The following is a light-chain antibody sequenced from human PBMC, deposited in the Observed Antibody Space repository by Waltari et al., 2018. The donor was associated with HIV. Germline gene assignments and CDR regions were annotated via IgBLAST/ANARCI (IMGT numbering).Light chain of an antibody. CDR3: HQYFSVFPST. V-gene: IGKV4-1*01. CDR1: RSLLHSPNNRNY. CDR2: CAS. J-gene: IGKJ4*01. Sequence: DIVMTQSPDSLALSLGERATINCQSNRSLLHSPNNRNYLAWYQQKPGQSPRLLHYCASTRESGVPARFIGGGSETDFTLTITNVQAEDAAVYYCHQYFSVFPSTFGGGTTVEI.